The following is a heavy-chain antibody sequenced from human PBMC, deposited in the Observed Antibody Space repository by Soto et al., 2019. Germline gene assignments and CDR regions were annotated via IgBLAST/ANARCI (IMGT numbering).Heavy chain of an antibody. Sequence: PGGSLRLSCAASGFSFRNAGINGVRQAPGKGLEWVGRVKSKNDGGTTDFAAPVKGRFAISRDDSKNMVYLEMNSLQTEDTAIYYCTTDSYITSIIVRFDYWGHGTLVSVSS. D-gene: IGHD3-22*01. CDR3: TTDSYITSIIVRFDY. V-gene: IGHV3-15*07. J-gene: IGHJ4*01. CDR2: VKSKNDGGTT. CDR1: GFSFRNAG.